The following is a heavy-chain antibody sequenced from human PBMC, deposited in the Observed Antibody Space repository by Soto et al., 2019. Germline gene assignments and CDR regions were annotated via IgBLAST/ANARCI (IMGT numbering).Heavy chain of an antibody. CDR1: GGSIGSSTYY. V-gene: IGHV4-39*01. CDR3: ARHPGTTILDY. CDR2: IYYSGTT. J-gene: IGHJ4*02. D-gene: IGHD4-17*01. Sequence: SETLSLTCTVSGGSIGSSTYYWGWIRQPPGKGLEWIGSIYYSGTTYYNTSLKSRVTKSVGTSKNQFSLRLSSVTAADTAVYYCARHPGTTILDYWGQGTLVTVSS.